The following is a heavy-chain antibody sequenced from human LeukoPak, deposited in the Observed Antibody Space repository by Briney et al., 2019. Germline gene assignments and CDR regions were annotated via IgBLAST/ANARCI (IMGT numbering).Heavy chain of an antibody. CDR1: GFTFTSSA. CDR3: AADLTDTAGGLGY. D-gene: IGHD5-18*01. CDR2: IVVGSGNT. V-gene: IGHV1-58*02. Sequence: SVKVSSKSSGFTFTSSAMQWVRQARGQRLVWVGWIVVGSGNTNYAQKFQERVTITRDMSTSTAYMELSSLRSEDTAVYYCAADLTDTAGGLGYWGQGTLVTVSS. J-gene: IGHJ4*02.